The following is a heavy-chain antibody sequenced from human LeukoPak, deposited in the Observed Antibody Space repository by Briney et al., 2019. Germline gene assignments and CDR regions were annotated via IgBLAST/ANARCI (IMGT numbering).Heavy chain of an antibody. CDR3: ASGKGSSSSTGLFDY. D-gene: IGHD6-6*01. V-gene: IGHV3-21*01. J-gene: IGHJ4*02. Sequence: GGSLRLSCAASGFTFSSYSMNWVRQAPGKGLEWVSSISSSSSYIYYADSVKGRFTISRDSAKNSLYLQMNSLRAEDTAVYYCASGKGSSSSTGLFDYWGQGTLVTVSS. CDR2: ISSSSSYI. CDR1: GFTFSSYS.